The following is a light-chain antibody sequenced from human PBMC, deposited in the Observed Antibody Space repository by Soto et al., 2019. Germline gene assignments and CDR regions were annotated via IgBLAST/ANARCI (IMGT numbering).Light chain of an antibody. CDR3: CSYAGTYIFVM. V-gene: IGLV2-11*01. J-gene: IGLJ3*02. CDR1: SSDVGNYNS. CDR2: DVT. Sequence: QSALTQPRSVSGSPGQSVTISCTGTSSDVGNYNSVSWYQHHPGKAPRLVIYDVTKRPSGVPERFSGSKSGNTASLIISGLQAEDEADYYCCSYAGTYIFVMFGGGTKVTVL.